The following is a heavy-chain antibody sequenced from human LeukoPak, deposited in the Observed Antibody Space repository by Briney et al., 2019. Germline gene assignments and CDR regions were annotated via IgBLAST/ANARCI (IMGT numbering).Heavy chain of an antibody. V-gene: IGHV3-30-3*01. J-gene: IGHJ5*02. CDR1: GFTFSSYA. Sequence: GGSLRLSCAASGFTFSSYAMHWVRQAPGKGLEWVAVISYDGSNKYYADSVKGRFTISRDNSKNTLYLQMNSLRAEDTAVYYCAKAGGSSWYDAWGQGILVTVSS. CDR3: AKAGGSSWYDA. CDR2: ISYDGSNK. D-gene: IGHD6-13*01.